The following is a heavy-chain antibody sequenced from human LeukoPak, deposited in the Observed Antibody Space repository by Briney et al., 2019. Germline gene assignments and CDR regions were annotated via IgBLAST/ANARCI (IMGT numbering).Heavy chain of an antibody. J-gene: IGHJ4*02. V-gene: IGHV3-23*01. CDR1: GFTFSSYA. Sequence: GGSLRLSCAASGFTFSSYAISWVRQAPGKGLEWVSAISGSGGSTYYADSVKGRFTISRDNSKNTLYLQMNSLRAEDTAVYYCAKILFRCYYDSSGYPTDWGQGTLVTVSS. CDR2: ISGSGGST. D-gene: IGHD3-22*01. CDR3: AKILFRCYYDSSGYPTD.